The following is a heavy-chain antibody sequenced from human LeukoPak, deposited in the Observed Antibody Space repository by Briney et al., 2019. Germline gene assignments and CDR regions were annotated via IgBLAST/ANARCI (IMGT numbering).Heavy chain of an antibody. CDR2: IYYSGST. Sequence: PSETLSLTCAVYGGSFSGYYWSWIRQPPGKGLEWSGYIYYSGSTNYNPSLKSRVTISVDTSKNQFSLKLSSVTAADTAVYYCASSRRVPGVSIGYFDSWGQGTLVTVSS. J-gene: IGHJ4*02. V-gene: IGHV4-59*08. CDR3: ASSRRVPGVSIGYFDS. CDR1: GGSFSGYY. D-gene: IGHD3-10*01.